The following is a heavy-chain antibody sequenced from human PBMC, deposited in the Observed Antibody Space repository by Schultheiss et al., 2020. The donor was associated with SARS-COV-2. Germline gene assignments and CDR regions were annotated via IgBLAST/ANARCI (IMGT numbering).Heavy chain of an antibody. Sequence: SETLSLTCTVSGGSISSSSYYWGWIRQSPGKGLEWIGYIFYSGSTNYNPSLKSRVTISVDTSKNQFSLKLSSVTAADTAVYYCARGDSSGYYFGFMNYWGQGTLVTVSS. CDR1: GGSISSSSYY. CDR3: ARGDSSGYYFGFMNY. V-gene: IGHV4-61*05. CDR2: IFYSGST. D-gene: IGHD3-22*01. J-gene: IGHJ4*02.